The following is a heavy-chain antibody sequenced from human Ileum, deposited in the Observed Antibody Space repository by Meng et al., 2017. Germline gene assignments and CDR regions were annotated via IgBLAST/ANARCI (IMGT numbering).Heavy chain of an antibody. CDR2: ICHNGST. CDR3: AKAAAYNLDI. Sequence: GPGLVTPPGALCLLCAVPGVSTSSAIWWRWVRQPPGKGLEWVGEICHNGSTNYNPSLKSRVSISVEKSKNNLSLSLSSVPAADTAVYYCAKAAAYNLDIWGQGALVTVSS. J-gene: IGHJ4*02. D-gene: IGHD1-14*01. CDR1: GVSTSSAIW. V-gene: IGHV4-4*03.